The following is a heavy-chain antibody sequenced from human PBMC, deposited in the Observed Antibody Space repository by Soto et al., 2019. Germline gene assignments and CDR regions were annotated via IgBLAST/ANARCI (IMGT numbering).Heavy chain of an antibody. Sequence: QVQLVQSGAEVKKPGASVKVSCKASGYTFTGYYMHWVRQAPGQGLEWMGWINPNSGGTNYAQKFKGWVTMTRDTAISRAYMGLSRVRSDDTAVFYCARGGDSSSSGAFDIWGQGTMVTVSS. CDR2: INPNSGGT. CDR1: GYTFTGYY. J-gene: IGHJ3*02. CDR3: ARGGDSSSSGAFDI. V-gene: IGHV1-2*04. D-gene: IGHD6-6*01.